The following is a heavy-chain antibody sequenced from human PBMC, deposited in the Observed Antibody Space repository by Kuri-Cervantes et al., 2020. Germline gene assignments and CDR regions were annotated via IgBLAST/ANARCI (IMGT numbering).Heavy chain of an antibody. CDR3: ARLPYYGYYYYMDV. Sequence: SETLSLTCTVSGGSISSYYWSWIRQPPGKGLEWIGYIYYSGSTNYNPSLKSRVTMLVDTSKNQFSLKLSSVTAADTAVYYCARLPYYGYYYYMDVWGKGTTVTVSS. CDR1: GGSISSYY. J-gene: IGHJ6*03. D-gene: IGHD3-10*01. CDR2: IYYSGST. V-gene: IGHV4-59*12.